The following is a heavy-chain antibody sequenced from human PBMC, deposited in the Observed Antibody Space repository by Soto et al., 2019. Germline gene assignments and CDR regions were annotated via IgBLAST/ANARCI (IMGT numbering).Heavy chain of an antibody. Sequence: QVQLVQSGAEVKKPGASVKVSCKASGYTFTSYGISWVRQAPGQGLEWMGWISAYNGNTNYAQKLQGRVTMTTDTSTSTAYMELRSLRSDDTAVYYCARERREYGSGWYETQDYYYGMDVWGQGTTVTVSS. CDR1: GYTFTSYG. CDR3: ARERREYGSGWYETQDYYYGMDV. CDR2: ISAYNGNT. V-gene: IGHV1-18*01. D-gene: IGHD6-19*01. J-gene: IGHJ6*02.